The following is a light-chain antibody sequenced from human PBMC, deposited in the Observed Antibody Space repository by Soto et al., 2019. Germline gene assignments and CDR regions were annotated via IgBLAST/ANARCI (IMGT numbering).Light chain of an antibody. Sequence: QSVLTQPPSVSAAPGQTVTISCSGSSSNIGNHYVSWYQHLPGVAPKLLIYDNDKRHSGIPDRFSGSWSGTSATLGITGLQTGDEADYYCGTWDSSLTAGPYVFGSGTKVTVL. V-gene: IGLV1-51*01. CDR2: DND. CDR3: GTWDSSLTAGPYV. CDR1: SSNIGNHY. J-gene: IGLJ1*01.